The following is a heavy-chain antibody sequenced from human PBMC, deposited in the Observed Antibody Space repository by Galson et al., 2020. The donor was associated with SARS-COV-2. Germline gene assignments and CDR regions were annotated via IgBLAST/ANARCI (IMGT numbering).Heavy chain of an antibody. V-gene: IGHV3-49*04. CDR3: TRVMPLVYYYGSGSYSYMDV. D-gene: IGHD3-10*01. CDR2: IRSKAYGGTT. J-gene: IGHJ6*03. CDR1: GFTFGDYA. Sequence: GGSLRLSCTASGFTFGDYAMSWVRQAPGKGLEWVGFIRSKAYGGTTEYAASVKGRFTISRDDSKSIAYLQMNSLKTEDTAVYYCTRVMPLVYYYGSGSYSYMDVWGKGTAFTISS.